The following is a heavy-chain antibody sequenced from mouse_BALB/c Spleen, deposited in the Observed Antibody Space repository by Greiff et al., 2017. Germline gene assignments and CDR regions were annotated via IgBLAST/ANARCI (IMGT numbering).Heavy chain of an antibody. V-gene: IGHV5-17*02. CDR2: ISSGSSTI. D-gene: IGHD2-4*01. CDR1: GFTFSSFG. Sequence: EVKLVESGGGLVQPGGSRKLSCAASGFTFSSFGMHWVRQAPEKGLEWVAYISSGSSTIYYADTVKGRFTISRDNPKNTLFLQMTSLRSEDTAMYYCAREEITTGYYAMDYWGQGTSVTVSS. CDR3: AREEITTGYYAMDY. J-gene: IGHJ4*01.